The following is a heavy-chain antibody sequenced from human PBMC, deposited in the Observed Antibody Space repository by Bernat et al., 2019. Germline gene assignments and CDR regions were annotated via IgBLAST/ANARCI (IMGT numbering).Heavy chain of an antibody. J-gene: IGHJ6*02. CDR2: IYSGGST. CDR1: GFTVSSNY. CDR3: AGGPFRGYSGYDPLSYYYYGMDV. Sequence: EVQLVESGGGLIQPGGSLRLSCAASGFTVSSNYMSWVRQAPGKGLEWVSVIYSGGSTYYANSVEGRFTIFGDNSKNTVYLQMNSLRAEDAAVYYCAGGPFRGYSGYDPLSYYYYGMDVWGQGTTVAVSS. V-gene: IGHV3-53*01. D-gene: IGHD5-12*01.